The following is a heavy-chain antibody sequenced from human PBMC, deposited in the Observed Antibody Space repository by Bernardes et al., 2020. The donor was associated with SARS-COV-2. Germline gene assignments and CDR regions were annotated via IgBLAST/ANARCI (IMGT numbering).Heavy chain of an antibody. CDR3: VGSPCGIDCYIGGLRSWDYGMDV. J-gene: IGHJ6*02. D-gene: IGHD2-21*02. CDR2: FYGGGTT. Sequence: SETLSLTCTVSGGSISSSSYYWGWIRQPPGKGLEWIGSFYGGGTTYYNPSLQSRVTKSVDTSKNQFSLRLSSVTAADTAVYYCVGSPCGIDCYIGGLRSWDYGMDVWGQGTTVTVSS. CDR1: GGSISSSSYY. V-gene: IGHV4-39*01.